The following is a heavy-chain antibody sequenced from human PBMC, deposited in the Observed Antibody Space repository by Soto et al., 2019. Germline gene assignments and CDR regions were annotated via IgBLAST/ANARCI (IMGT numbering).Heavy chain of an antibody. J-gene: IGHJ4*02. V-gene: IGHV3-23*01. CDR3: AKYPQYSGFDGSFFDY. D-gene: IGHD5-12*01. CDR2: ISGRGGST. CDR1: GFTFSSHA. Sequence: GGSLRLSCAASGFTFSSHAMSWVRQAPGKGLEWVSTISGRGGSTYYADSVKGRVTVSRDNSKSTLYLQMNSLRAEDTAVYYCAKYPQYSGFDGSFFDYWGQGTLVTVSS.